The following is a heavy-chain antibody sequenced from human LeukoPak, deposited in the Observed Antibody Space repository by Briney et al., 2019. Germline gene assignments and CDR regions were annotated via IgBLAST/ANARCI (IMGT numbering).Heavy chain of an antibody. CDR1: GGSISSYY. Sequence: SETLSLTCTVSGGSISSYYWSWIRLPAGKGLELIGRIYPSGSTNYNPSLKSRDTMSVDTSKNQFSLKLSSVTAADTAVYYCARAPTGTGGWNWFDPWGQGTLVTVSS. V-gene: IGHV4-4*07. CDR3: ARAPTGTGGWNWFDP. D-gene: IGHD1-1*01. CDR2: IYPSGST. J-gene: IGHJ5*02.